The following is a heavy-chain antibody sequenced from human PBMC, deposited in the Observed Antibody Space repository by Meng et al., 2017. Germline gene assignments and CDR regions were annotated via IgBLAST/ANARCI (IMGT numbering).Heavy chain of an antibody. Sequence: ASVKVSCKASGYTFTSYDINWGRQATGQGLEWMGWMNPNSGNTGYAQKFQGRFTMTRNTSISTAYMELSSLRSEDTAVYYCARSRPYDFWSGYYVDYYYYGMDVWGQGTTVTVSS. V-gene: IGHV1-8*01. CDR3: ARSRPYDFWSGYYVDYYYYGMDV. J-gene: IGHJ6*02. CDR2: MNPNSGNT. CDR1: GYTFTSYD. D-gene: IGHD3-3*01.